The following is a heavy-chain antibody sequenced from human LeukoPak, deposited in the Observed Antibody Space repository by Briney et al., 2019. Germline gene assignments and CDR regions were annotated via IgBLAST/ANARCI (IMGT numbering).Heavy chain of an antibody. V-gene: IGHV3-74*01. D-gene: IGHD3-22*01. CDR3: ARDYYDSSDLDY. CDR1: GFTFSSYW. J-gene: IGHJ4*02. CDR2: INSDGSST. Sequence: GGSLRLSCAASGFTFSSYWMHWVRQAPGKGLVWVSRINSDGSSTSYADSVKGRFTISRDNAENTLYLQMNSLRAEDTAVYYCARDYYDSSDLDYWGQGTPVTVSS.